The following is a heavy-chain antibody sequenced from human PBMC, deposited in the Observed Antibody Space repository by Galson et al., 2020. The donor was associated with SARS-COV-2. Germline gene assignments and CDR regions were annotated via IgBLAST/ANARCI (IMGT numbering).Heavy chain of an antibody. CDR3: ASPSGDVTGGPRPDSYYTMDV. CDR2: INNDESII. V-gene: IGHV3-74*01. Sequence: GESLKISCAVSGLTFNRYWIQWVRQAPGKGLVWLSFINNDESIISYADTVKGRFTISRDNVKNKAFLQMNSLRVDDTAIYYCASPSGDVTGGPRPDSYYTMDVWGKGTTVTVSS. CDR1: GLTFNRYW. J-gene: IGHJ6*03. D-gene: IGHD4-17*01.